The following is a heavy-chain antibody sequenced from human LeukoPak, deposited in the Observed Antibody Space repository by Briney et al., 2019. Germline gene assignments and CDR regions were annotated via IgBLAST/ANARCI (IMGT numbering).Heavy chain of an antibody. Sequence: GRSLRLFCAASGFLFSSYAIHWARQASGKGLEWGADVSYDGSIKYSADTMKGRFTISRDNSKNTLYLQMNSLRGEDTAVYYCARDGYCSSTSCLDYWGQGTLVTVSS. D-gene: IGHD2-2*03. V-gene: IGHV3-30-3*01. J-gene: IGHJ4*02. CDR3: ARDGYCSSTSCLDY. CDR1: GFLFSSYA. CDR2: VSYDGSIK.